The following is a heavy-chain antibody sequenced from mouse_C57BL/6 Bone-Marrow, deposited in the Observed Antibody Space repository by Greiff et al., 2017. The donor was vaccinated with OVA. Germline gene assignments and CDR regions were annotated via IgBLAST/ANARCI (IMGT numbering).Heavy chain of an antibody. Sequence: QVQLKESGAELVRPGTSVKVSCKASGYAFTNYLIEWVKQRPGQGLEWIGVINPGSGGTNYNEKFKGKATLTADKSSSTAYMQLSSLTSEDSAVYFCARGYLPYFDYWGQGTTLTVSS. J-gene: IGHJ2*01. CDR2: INPGSGGT. CDR3: ARGYLPYFDY. V-gene: IGHV1-54*01. CDR1: GYAFTNYL.